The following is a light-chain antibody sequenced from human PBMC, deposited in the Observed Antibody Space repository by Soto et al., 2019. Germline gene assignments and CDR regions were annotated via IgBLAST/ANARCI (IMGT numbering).Light chain of an antibody. J-gene: IGKJ2*01. V-gene: IGKV1-9*01. CDR1: QDITNF. CDR3: QHLNSYPYT. CDR2: GAS. Sequence: DIQLTQSPSFLAASVGDRVTLTCRASQDITNFLACYQQKPGKAPELLIYGASTLHSGVPPRFSGSGSGTEFTLTISSLQPEDFVTYHCQHLNSYPYTFGQGTKVDIK.